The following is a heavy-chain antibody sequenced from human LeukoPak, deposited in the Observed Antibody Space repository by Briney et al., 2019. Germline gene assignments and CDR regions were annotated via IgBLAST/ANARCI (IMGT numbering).Heavy chain of an antibody. CDR1: GFTFSSYG. CDR2: ISYDGSNK. V-gene: IGHV3-30*18. D-gene: IGHD2-2*01. Sequence: GGSLRLSCAASGFTFSSYGMHWVRQAPGKGLEWVAVISYDGSNKYYADSVKGRFTISRDNYKNTLYLQMNSLRAEDTAVYYCAKDPPMPTIWGQGTLVTVSS. J-gene: IGHJ4*02. CDR3: AKDPPMPTI.